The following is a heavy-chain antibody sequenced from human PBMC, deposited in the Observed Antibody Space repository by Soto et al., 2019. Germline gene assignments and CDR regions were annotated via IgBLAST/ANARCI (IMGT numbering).Heavy chain of an antibody. CDR1: GGSLKSGGYY. J-gene: IGHJ6*02. V-gene: IGHV4-31*02. Sequence: SETLSLTCTVSGGSLKSGGYYWSWVRQHPGRGLEWIGEIYYSRRTNYNPSLKSRVTISVDTSKNQFSLKLSSVTAADTAVYYCARLHGYCISSSCHGHYSMDVWGQGTTVTVSS. D-gene: IGHD2-2*01. CDR2: IYYSRRT. CDR3: ARLHGYCISSSCHGHYSMDV.